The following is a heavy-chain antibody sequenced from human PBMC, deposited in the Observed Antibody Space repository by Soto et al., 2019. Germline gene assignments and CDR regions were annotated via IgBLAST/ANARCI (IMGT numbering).Heavy chain of an antibody. Sequence: PSETLSLTCGVYGGSLSGYYWTWIRQPPGKGLEWIGEINPSGGTKYNPSLKSRVSISVDTSKNHFSLKLSSVTAADTAVYYCERGEAYGNYPARWGQGPLVTGS. D-gene: IGHD4-17*01. CDR3: ERGEAYGNYPAR. CDR1: GGSLSGYY. V-gene: IGHV4-34*01. J-gene: IGHJ4*02. CDR2: INPSGGT.